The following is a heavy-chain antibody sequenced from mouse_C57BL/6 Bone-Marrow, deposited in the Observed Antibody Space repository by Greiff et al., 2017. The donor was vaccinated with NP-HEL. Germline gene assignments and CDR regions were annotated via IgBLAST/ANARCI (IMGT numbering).Heavy chain of an antibody. J-gene: IGHJ3*01. CDR1: GYSITSGYD. CDR3: ARGEGYGSFAY. Sequence: EVKLQESGPGMVKPSQSLSLTCTVTGYSITSGYDWHWIRHFPGNKLEWMGYISYSGSTNYNPSLKSRISITHDTSKNHFFLKLNSVTTEDTATYYWARGEGYGSFAYWGQGTLVTVSA. V-gene: IGHV3-1*01. D-gene: IGHD1-1*02. CDR2: ISYSGST.